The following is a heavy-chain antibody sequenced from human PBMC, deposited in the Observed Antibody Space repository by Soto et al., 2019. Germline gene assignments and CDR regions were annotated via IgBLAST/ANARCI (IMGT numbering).Heavy chain of an antibody. V-gene: IGHV1-69*13. CDR2: IIPIFGTA. Sequence: SVKVSCKASGGTFSSYAISWVRQAPGQGLELMGGIIPIFGTANYAQKFQGRVTITADESTSTAYMELSSLRSEDTAVYYCARVPSDYDILTGYYYYYYGMDVWGQGTTVTVSS. CDR3: ARVPSDYDILTGYYYYYYGMDV. J-gene: IGHJ6*02. D-gene: IGHD3-9*01. CDR1: GGTFSSYA.